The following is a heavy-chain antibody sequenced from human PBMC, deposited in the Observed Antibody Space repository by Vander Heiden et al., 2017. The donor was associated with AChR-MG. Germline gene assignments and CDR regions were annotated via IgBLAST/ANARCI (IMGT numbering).Heavy chain of an antibody. D-gene: IGHD3-10*01. V-gene: IGHV1-69*01. CDR1: GGTFRSYA. J-gene: IGHJ6*02. Sequence: QVQLVQSGAEVKKPGSSVKVSCKASGGTFRSYASSWVRQAPGQGLEWMGGIIPIFGTDNYAHKVQGRVTITAAESTSTAYMELSRIRSEETAVYYCAGEKTTYYYYGMDVWGQGTTVTVSS. CDR3: AGEKTTYYYYGMDV. CDR2: IIPIFGTD.